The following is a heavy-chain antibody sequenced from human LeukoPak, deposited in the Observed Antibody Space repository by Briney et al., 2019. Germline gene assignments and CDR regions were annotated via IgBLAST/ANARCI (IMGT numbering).Heavy chain of an antibody. V-gene: IGHV3-30*03. CDR2: ISYDGSTK. D-gene: IGHD4-23*01. J-gene: IGHJ4*02. Sequence: GGSLRLSCAASGFTFSRFGMHWDRQAPGKGLEWVAVISYDGSTKYYADSVKGRFTISRDNSKNTLYLQMNSLTVHDTAVYYCATSLRPGGGNSFLLDYWGQGILVTVSS. CDR3: ATSLRPGGGNSFLLDY. CDR1: GFTFSRFG.